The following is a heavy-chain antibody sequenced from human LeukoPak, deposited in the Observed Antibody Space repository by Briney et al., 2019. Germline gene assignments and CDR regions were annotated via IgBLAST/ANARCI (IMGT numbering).Heavy chain of an antibody. V-gene: IGHV3-23*01. CDR2: ISGSGDNT. CDR1: GFTVNSYA. J-gene: IGHJ6*02. Sequence: PGGSLRLSCAASGFTVNSYAMSWVRQGPGKGLEWVSTISGSGDNTYYADSVRDRFTISRDNSKNTLYLQMNSLRAEDTAVYFCARPSRLGIVVVENGMDVWGQGTTVTVSS. CDR3: ARPSRLGIVVVENGMDV. D-gene: IGHD2-2*01.